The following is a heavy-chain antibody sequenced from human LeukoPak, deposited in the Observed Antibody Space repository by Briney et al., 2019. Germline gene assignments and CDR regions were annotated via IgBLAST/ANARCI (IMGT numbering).Heavy chain of an antibody. CDR2: ISGGGTNT. CDR3: ARHSSGNLQPFDS. Sequence: GGSLRLSCAASGFTFSDYYMSWIRQAPGKGLEWVSGISGGGTNTHYADSVKGRFTISRDNSKNTLHLQMNSLGGEDTGVYHCARHSSGNLQPFDSWGQGTLVSVSS. CDR1: GFTFSDYY. J-gene: IGHJ4*02. V-gene: IGHV3-23*01. D-gene: IGHD3-22*01.